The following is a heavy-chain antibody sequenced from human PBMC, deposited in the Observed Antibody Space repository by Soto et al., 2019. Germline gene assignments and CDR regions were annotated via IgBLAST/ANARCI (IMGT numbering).Heavy chain of an antibody. CDR3: VTSLNYDFWRDGGRHYYFDY. CDR2: IYYSGST. J-gene: IGHJ4*02. CDR1: GGSISSYY. V-gene: IGHV4-59*01. D-gene: IGHD3-3*01. Sequence: PSETLSLTCTVSGGSISSYYWSWIRQPPGKGLEWIGYIYYSGSTNYNPSLKSRVTISVDTSKNQFSLKLSSVTAADTAVYFCVTSLNYDFWRDGGRHYYFDYWGQGTLVTSPQ.